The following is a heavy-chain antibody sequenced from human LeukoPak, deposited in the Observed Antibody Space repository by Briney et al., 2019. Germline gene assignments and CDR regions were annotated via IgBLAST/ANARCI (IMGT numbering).Heavy chain of an antibody. CDR2: IYYNGRT. Sequence: SETLSLTCTVSGDSIRSYYWSWIRQSPGKGLGWIAYIYYNGRTDSNPSLKSRVTISLDMSKNQLSLKLNSVTAADTAVYYCVRHDYDTSWGLDWFFDLWGRGTLVIVSS. D-gene: IGHD2-2*01. V-gene: IGHV4-59*08. J-gene: IGHJ2*01. CDR1: GDSIRSYY. CDR3: VRHDYDTSWGLDWFFDL.